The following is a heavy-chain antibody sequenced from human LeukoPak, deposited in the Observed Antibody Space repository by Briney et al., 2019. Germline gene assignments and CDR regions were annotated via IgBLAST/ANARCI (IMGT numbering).Heavy chain of an antibody. V-gene: IGHV4-4*07. CDR1: GGSISSYY. CDR2: IDRSGST. CDR3: ARASLSGVDYYYYYMDV. Sequence: SETLSLTCTVSGGSISSYYWIWIRQPAGKGLEWIGRIDRSGSTNYNPSLKSRVTMSEDTSKNQFSLKLSSVTAADTAVYYCARASLSGVDYYYYYMDVWGKGTTVTVSS. D-gene: IGHD7-27*01. J-gene: IGHJ6*03.